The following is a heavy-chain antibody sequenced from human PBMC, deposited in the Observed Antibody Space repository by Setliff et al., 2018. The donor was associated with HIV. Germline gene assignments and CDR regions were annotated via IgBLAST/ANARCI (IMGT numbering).Heavy chain of an antibody. CDR3: ARDHDYGDLSRNWFYMDV. D-gene: IGHD4-17*01. V-gene: IGHV7-4-1*02. CDR1: GYTFSNYG. J-gene: IGHJ6*03. Sequence: GASVKVSCKASGYTFSNYGMTGVRQAPVQGLEWMGWINTNTGNPTYAQDFTGRFVFSLDTSVSPAYLQISSLKAEYTAVYYCARDHDYGDLSRNWFYMDVWGKGTTVTVSS. CDR2: INTNTGNP.